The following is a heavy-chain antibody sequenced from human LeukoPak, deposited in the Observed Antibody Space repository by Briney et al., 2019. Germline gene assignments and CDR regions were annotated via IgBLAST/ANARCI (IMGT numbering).Heavy chain of an antibody. J-gene: IGHJ4*02. Sequence: SGTLSLTCAVYGGSFSGYYWSWIRQPPGKGLEWIGEINHSGSTNYNPSLKSRVTISVDTSKNQFSLKLSSVTAADTAVYYCARRLQKSSRGRGAGYFDYWGQGTLVTVSS. CDR2: INHSGST. CDR1: GGSFSGYY. V-gene: IGHV4-34*01. D-gene: IGHD4-4*01. CDR3: ARRLQKSSRGRGAGYFDY.